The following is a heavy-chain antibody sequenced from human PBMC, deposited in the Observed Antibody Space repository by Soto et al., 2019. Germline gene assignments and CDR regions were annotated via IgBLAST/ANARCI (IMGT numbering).Heavy chain of an antibody. CDR3: ARRGGPTAGRGWFDP. CDR1: GASITSNTYF. Sequence: SETLSLTCTVSGASITSNTYFWAWLRQSPGKGLTWIGSVSSSGGTFYNPSLKSGITISEDTAKNQVSLKMASVTAADTAIYYCARRGGPTAGRGWFDPWGRGTLVTVSS. J-gene: IGHJ5*02. D-gene: IGHD1-1*01. CDR2: VSSSGGT. V-gene: IGHV4-39*01.